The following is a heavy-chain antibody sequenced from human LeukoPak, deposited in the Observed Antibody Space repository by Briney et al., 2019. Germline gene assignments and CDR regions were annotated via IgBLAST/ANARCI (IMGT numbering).Heavy chain of an antibody. CDR1: GFTFDDYA. CDR3: AKDSGPLSSSWYEGYFQH. V-gene: IGHV3-9*03. Sequence: GGSLRLSCAASGFTFDDYAMHWVRQAPGKGLEWVSGISWNSGSIGYADSVKGRFTISRDNAKNSLYLQMNSLRAEDMALYYCAKDSGPLSSSWYEGYFQHWGQGTLVTVSS. CDR2: ISWNSGSI. D-gene: IGHD6-13*01. J-gene: IGHJ1*01.